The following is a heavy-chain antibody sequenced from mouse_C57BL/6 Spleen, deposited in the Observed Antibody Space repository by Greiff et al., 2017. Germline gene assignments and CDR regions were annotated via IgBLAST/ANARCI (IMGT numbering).Heavy chain of an antibody. Sequence: QVQLQQSGAELVKPGASVKLSCKASGYTFTSYWMHWVKQRPGQGLEWIGMIHPNSGSTNYNEKFKSKATLTVDKSSSTAYMQLSSLTSEDSAVYYCARPITTVVFDYWGQGTTLTVSS. V-gene: IGHV1-64*01. CDR3: ARPITTVVFDY. D-gene: IGHD1-1*01. J-gene: IGHJ2*01. CDR1: GYTFTSYW. CDR2: IHPNSGST.